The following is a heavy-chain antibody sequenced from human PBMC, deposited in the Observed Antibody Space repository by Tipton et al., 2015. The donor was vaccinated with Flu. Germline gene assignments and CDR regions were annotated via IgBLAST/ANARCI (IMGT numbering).Heavy chain of an antibody. CDR3: ARGVAAAGTGYYYYYMDV. J-gene: IGHJ6*03. CDR2: IYYSGST. CDR1: GGSISSYY. D-gene: IGHD6-13*01. Sequence: SLTCTVSGGSISSYYWSWIRQPPGKGLEWIGYIYYSGSTNYNPSLKSRVTISVDTSKNQFSLKLSSVTAADTAVYYCARGVAAAGTGYYYYYMDVWGKGTTVTVSS. V-gene: IGHV4-59*01.